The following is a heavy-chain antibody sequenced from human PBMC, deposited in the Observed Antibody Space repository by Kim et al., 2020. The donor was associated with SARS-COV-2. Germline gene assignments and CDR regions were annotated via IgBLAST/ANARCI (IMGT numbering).Heavy chain of an antibody. CDR3: ATIAAAGSLYYYYGMDV. V-gene: IGHV3-48*02. D-gene: IGHD6-13*01. J-gene: IGHJ6*02. Sequence: VKGRFTLPRDNAKNSLYLQMNSLRDEDTAVYYCATIAAAGSLYYYYGMDVWGPGTTVTVSS.